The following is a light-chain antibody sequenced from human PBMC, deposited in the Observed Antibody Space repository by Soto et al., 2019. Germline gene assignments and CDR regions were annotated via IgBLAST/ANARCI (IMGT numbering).Light chain of an antibody. V-gene: IGKV3-15*01. Sequence: EIVMAQSPATLSVSRGEGATHSCRASQSVSIKLAWYQQRPGQAPRLLIYDTSTRATGIPARFSGSGSGTEFTLTISSLQSEDFAVYYCQQYNNWPPITFGQGTRLEIK. CDR2: DTS. J-gene: IGKJ5*01. CDR1: QSVSIK. CDR3: QQYNNWPPIT.